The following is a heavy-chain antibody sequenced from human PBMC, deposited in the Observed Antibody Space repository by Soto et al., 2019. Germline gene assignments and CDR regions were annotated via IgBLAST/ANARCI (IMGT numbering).Heavy chain of an antibody. CDR2: IYYTGST. Sequence: SETLSLTCTVSGGSVSSESHYWIWIRQTPGKGLEWFGYIYYTGSTNYNPSLKGRVTMSVDTSRDQVSLRLRSVTRAATGLYYCARDQYDFRSGSYYCAMEVWGQGTKVTGSS. D-gene: IGHD3-3*01. CDR1: GGSVSSESHY. V-gene: IGHV4-61*01. J-gene: IGHJ6*02. CDR3: ARDQYDFRSGSYYCAMEV.